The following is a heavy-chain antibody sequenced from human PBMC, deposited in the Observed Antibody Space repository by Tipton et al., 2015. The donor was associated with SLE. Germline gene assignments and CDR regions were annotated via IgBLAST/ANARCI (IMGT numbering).Heavy chain of an antibody. CDR3: AKHGVYGMDV. V-gene: IGHV3-30*02. Sequence: QLVQSGGGVAQPGGSLTLSCAASGFTFSSYDMDWVRQTPGKGLEWVAFIRYDGSSEYYADSVKGRFTIGRDKSKNTLYLQMNSLRPVDTAVYYCAKHGVYGMDVWGRGTAVTVSS. J-gene: IGHJ6*02. CDR2: IRYDGSSE. D-gene: IGHD3-3*01. CDR1: GFTFSSYD.